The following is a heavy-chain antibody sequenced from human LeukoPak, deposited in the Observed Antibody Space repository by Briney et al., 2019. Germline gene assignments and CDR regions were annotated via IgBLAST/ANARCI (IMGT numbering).Heavy chain of an antibody. D-gene: IGHD3-10*01. V-gene: IGHV3-48*01. CDR2: ISSSSSTI. Sequence: GGSLRLSCAASGFTFSTYSMNWVRQAPGMGLDWVSYISSSSSTIYYADSVKGRFTISRDNAKNTVYLQMNSLRADDTGIFYCLRGELTPGVGYWGQGTLVTVSS. CDR3: LRGELTPGVGY. CDR1: GFTFSTYS. J-gene: IGHJ4*02.